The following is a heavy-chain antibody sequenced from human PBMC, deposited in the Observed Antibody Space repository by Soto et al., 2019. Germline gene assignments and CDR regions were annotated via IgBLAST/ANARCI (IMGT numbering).Heavy chain of an antibody. Sequence: PSETLSLTCTVSGGSISSSSYYWGWIRQPPGKGLEWIGSIYYSGSTYYNPSLKSRVTISVDTSKNQFSLKLSSVTAADTAVYYCARIRIAAAGTSPIHYYYGMDVWGQGTTVT. D-gene: IGHD6-13*01. CDR3: ARIRIAAAGTSPIHYYYGMDV. J-gene: IGHJ6*02. V-gene: IGHV4-39*01. CDR1: GGSISSSSYY. CDR2: IYYSGST.